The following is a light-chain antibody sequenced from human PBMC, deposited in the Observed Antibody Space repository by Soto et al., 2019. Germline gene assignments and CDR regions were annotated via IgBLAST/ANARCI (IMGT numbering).Light chain of an antibody. CDR1: SSNIGAGYD. CDR2: GNS. Sequence: QSVLTQPPSLSVAPGQRVTISCTGSSSNIGAGYDVHWYQQLPGTAPKLLIYGNSNRASGVPDRFSGSKSGTSASLAITGLQAEDEADYYCQSYDSSLSGHWVFGGGTKLTVL. J-gene: IGLJ3*02. V-gene: IGLV1-40*01. CDR3: QSYDSSLSGHWV.